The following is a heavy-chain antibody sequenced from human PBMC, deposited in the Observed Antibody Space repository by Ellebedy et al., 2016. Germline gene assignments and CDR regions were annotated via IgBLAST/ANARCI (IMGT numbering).Heavy chain of an antibody. CDR1: GGSFSGYY. D-gene: IGHD3-10*01. CDR2: INHSGST. V-gene: IGHV4-34*01. CDR3: ARAHGSGNWFDP. J-gene: IGHJ5*02. Sequence: SETLSLTCAVYGGSFSGYYWSWIRQPPGKGLEWIGEINHSGSTNYNPSLKSRVPVSVDTSKNQFSLKLSSVTAADTAVYYGARAHGSGNWFDPWGQGTLVTVSS.